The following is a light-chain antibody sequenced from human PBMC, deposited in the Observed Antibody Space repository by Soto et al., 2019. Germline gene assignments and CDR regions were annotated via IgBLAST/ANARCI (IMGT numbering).Light chain of an antibody. CDR1: QSLRSN. V-gene: IGKV3-15*01. CDR3: QQYNSWPLS. CDR2: GAS. Sequence: EMVMTQSPATLSVSPEDRVTLSCRDSQSLRSNSAWYQQKPGQAPRLLIYGASTRATGIPARFSGSGYGTVFTLTISSLQSEDFAVYYCQQYNSWPLSFGGGTKVEIK. J-gene: IGKJ4*01.